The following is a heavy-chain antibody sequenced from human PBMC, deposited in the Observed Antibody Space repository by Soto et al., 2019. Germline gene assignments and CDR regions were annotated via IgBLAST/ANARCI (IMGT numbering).Heavy chain of an antibody. D-gene: IGHD5-12*01. V-gene: IGHV3-64*01. CDR2: ISSNGGST. J-gene: IGHJ6*03. Sequence: GGSLRLSCAASGFTFSSYAMHWIRQAQGKGLEYVSAISSNGGSTYYANSVKGRFTISRDNSKNTLYLQMGSLRAEDMAVYYCARETGYSGYDTYGNYYYYMDVWGKGTTVTVSS. CDR1: GFTFSSYA. CDR3: ARETGYSGYDTYGNYYYYMDV.